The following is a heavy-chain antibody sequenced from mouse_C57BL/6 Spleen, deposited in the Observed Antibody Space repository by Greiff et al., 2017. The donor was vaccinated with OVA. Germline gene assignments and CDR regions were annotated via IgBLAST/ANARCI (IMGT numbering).Heavy chain of an antibody. CDR2: ILPGSGST. D-gene: IGHD2-12*01. Sequence: VMLVESGAELMKPGASVKLSCKATGYTFTGYWIEWVKQRPGHGLEWIGEILPGSGSTNYNEKFKGKATLTADTSSTTAYMQLSSLTTEDSAIYYCARKAYYSLYYYAMDYWGQGTSVTVSS. CDR3: ARKAYYSLYYYAMDY. CDR1: GYTFTGYW. J-gene: IGHJ4*01. V-gene: IGHV1-9*01.